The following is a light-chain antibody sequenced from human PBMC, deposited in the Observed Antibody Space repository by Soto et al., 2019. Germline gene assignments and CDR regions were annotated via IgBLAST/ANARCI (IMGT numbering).Light chain of an antibody. CDR1: QGISSY. V-gene: IGKV1-9*01. CDR3: QQLNSYPLT. Sequence: DIQLTQSLSFLSASVGDRVTLTCRASQGISSYLAWFQQKPGKAPKLLIYDASTLQSGVPFRFSGSGSGTEFTLTISSLQPEDFATYYCQQLNSYPLTFGGGTKVEIK. CDR2: DAS. J-gene: IGKJ4*01.